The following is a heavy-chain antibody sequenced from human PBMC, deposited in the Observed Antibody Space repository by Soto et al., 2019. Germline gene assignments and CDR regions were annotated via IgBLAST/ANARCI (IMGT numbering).Heavy chain of an antibody. J-gene: IGHJ5*02. CDR2: IYYSGST. CDR3: ARRNSGRWFDP. V-gene: IGHV4-31*03. CDR1: GGSISSGGYY. Sequence: ASETLSLTCTVSGGSISSGGYYWSWIRQHPGKGLEWIGYIYYSGSTYYNPSLKSRVTISVDTSKNQFSLKLSSVTAADTAVYYCARRNSGRWFDPWGQGTLVTVSS. D-gene: IGHD3-10*01.